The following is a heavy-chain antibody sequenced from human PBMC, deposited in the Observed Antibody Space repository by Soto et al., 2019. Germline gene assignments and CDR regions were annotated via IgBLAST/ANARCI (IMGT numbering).Heavy chain of an antibody. CDR2: IYYSGST. CDR3: AREVYCSSTSCYGRYFDY. V-gene: IGHV4-59*01. Sequence: SETLSLTCTVSGGSISSYYWSWIRQPPGKGLEWIGYIYYSGSTNYNPSLKSRVTISVDTSKNQFSLKLSSVTAADTAVYYCAREVYCSSTSCYGRYFDYWGQGTLVTVSS. D-gene: IGHD2-2*01. J-gene: IGHJ4*02. CDR1: GGSISSYY.